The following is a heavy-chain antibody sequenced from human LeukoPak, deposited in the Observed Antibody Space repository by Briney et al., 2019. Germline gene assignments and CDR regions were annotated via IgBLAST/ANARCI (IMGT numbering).Heavy chain of an antibody. Sequence: GGSLRLSCTASGSTFTTAWMSWVRQAPGKGLEWVSSISSSSSYIYYADSVKGRFTISRDNAKNTLNLQMNSLRAEDTAVYYCARDLGQYYDTSDNWFDPWGQGTLVTVS. CDR3: ARDLGQYYDTSDNWFDP. CDR1: GSTFTTAW. V-gene: IGHV3-21*04. J-gene: IGHJ5*02. D-gene: IGHD3-22*01. CDR2: ISSSSSYI.